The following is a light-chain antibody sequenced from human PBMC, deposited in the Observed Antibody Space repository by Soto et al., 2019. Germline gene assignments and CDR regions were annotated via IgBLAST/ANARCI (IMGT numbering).Light chain of an antibody. CDR1: QSFNSNY. Sequence: EIVLTQSPATLSVSPGERVTLSCRASQSFNSNYLAWYQQKVGQAPRLLIYGTSSRATGIPDRFSGSGSGTDFTLTISRLEPEDFAVYYCQHYASSPRAFGQGTKVDIK. V-gene: IGKV3-20*01. CDR2: GTS. J-gene: IGKJ1*01. CDR3: QHYASSPRA.